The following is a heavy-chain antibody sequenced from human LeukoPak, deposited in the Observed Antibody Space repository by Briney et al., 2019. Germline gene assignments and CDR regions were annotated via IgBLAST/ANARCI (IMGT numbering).Heavy chain of an antibody. Sequence: ASVKVSCKASGYTFTGYYMHWVRQAPGQGLEWMGRINPNSGGTNYAQKFQGRVTKTRDTSISTAYMELSRLRSDDTAVYYCARLQTGLYSSSVVDYWGQGTLVTVSS. V-gene: IGHV1-2*06. CDR3: ARLQTGLYSSSVVDY. CDR2: INPNSGGT. CDR1: GYTFTGYY. D-gene: IGHD6-13*01. J-gene: IGHJ4*02.